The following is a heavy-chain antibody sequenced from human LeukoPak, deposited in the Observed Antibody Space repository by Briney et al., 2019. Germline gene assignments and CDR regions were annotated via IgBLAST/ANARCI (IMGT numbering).Heavy chain of an antibody. D-gene: IGHD3-10*01. J-gene: IGHJ5*02. CDR2: IYYSGST. V-gene: IGHV4-39*01. CDR3: ARRGGYYGSGGNWFDP. Sequence: SETLSLTCTVSGGSISSSTYYWGWIRQPPGKGLEWIGTIYYSGSTYYNPSLKSRVTISVGTSKNQFSLRLTSVTAADTAVYYCARRGGYYGSGGNWFDPWGQGTLVTVSS. CDR1: GGSISSSTYY.